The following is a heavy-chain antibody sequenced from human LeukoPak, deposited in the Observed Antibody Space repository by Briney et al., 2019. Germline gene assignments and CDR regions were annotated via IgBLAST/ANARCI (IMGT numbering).Heavy chain of an antibody. CDR1: GFIFRTNY. CDR2: INQDGSEK. CDR3: ARGQKYGHIWYYYYGMDV. V-gene: IGHV3-7*04. J-gene: IGHJ6*02. D-gene: IGHD3-3*02. Sequence: GGSLRLSCAASGFIFRTNYMTWVRQASGKGLEWVANINQDGSEKYYVDSVKGRFTISRDNAKNSLYLQMNSLRAEDTAVYYCARGQKYGHIWYYYYGMDVWGQGTTVTVSS.